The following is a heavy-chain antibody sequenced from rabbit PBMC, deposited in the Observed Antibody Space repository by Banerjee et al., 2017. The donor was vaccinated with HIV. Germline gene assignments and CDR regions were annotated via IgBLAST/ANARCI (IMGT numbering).Heavy chain of an antibody. CDR2: INTSSGNT. CDR1: GFSFSNKYV. J-gene: IGHJ3*01. Sequence: QEQLEESGGGLVQPEGSLTLTCTASGFSFSNKYVMCWVRQAPGKGLEWIACINTSSGNTVYATWAKGRFTISKTSWTTVTLQMTSLTAADTATYFCARDGASRNGFYYRLWGQGTLVTVS. V-gene: IGHV1S45*01. CDR3: ARDGASRNGFYYRL. D-gene: IGHD1-1*01.